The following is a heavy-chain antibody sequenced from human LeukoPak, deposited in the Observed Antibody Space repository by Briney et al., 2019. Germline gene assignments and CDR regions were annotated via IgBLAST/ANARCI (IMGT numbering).Heavy chain of an antibody. Sequence: GGSLRLSCAASGFTFSSYGMHWVRQAPGKGLEWVAVIWYDGSNKYYADSVKGRFTISRDNSKNTLYLQMNSLRAEDTAVYYCARDGRGYCSSTSCYASYYYGMDVWGQGTTVTVSS. D-gene: IGHD2-2*01. CDR1: GFTFSSYG. V-gene: IGHV3-33*01. J-gene: IGHJ6*02. CDR2: IWYDGSNK. CDR3: ARDGRGYCSSTSCYASYYYGMDV.